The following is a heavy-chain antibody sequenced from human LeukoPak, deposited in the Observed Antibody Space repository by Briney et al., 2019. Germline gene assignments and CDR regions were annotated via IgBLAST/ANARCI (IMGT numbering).Heavy chain of an antibody. J-gene: IGHJ4*02. V-gene: IGHV6-1*01. CDR3: AGGRRYSFDY. CDR2: TYHRSKWYN. D-gene: IGHD5-18*01. CDR1: GDSVSSNSVA. Sequence: SQTLSLTCAISGDSVSSNSVAWNWIRQSPSGGLEWLGRTYHRSKWYNDYALSVKSRISVKPDTPKNQFSLQLNSVTPDDTAVYFCAGGRRYSFDYWGQGTLVTVSS.